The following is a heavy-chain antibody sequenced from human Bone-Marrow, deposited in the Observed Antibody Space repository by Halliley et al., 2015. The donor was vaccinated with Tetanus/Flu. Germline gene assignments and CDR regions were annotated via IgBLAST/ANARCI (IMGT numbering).Heavy chain of an antibody. CDR2: IGGTGGNR. J-gene: IGHJ4*02. CDR1: GFTFSTYA. V-gene: IGHV3-23*01. D-gene: IGHD4-17*01. Sequence: SLRLSCAASGFTFSTYAMSWVRQAPGKGPEWVSNIGGTGGNRVYADSVKGRFTVSRDNSKNTLYLQMNSLRAEDTAVYYCAKGHDYGDNAFAYWGQGTLVTVSS. CDR3: AKGHDYGDNAFAY.